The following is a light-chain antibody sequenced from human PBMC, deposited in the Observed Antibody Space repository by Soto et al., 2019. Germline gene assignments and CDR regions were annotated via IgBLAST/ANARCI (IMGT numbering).Light chain of an antibody. CDR3: QQRSKWNT. CDR1: RSVSSS. V-gene: IGKV3-15*01. CDR2: GAS. J-gene: IGKJ5*01. Sequence: EIVMTQSRATRSVCPGERATRSWSASRSVSSSLAWYQQKPGQAPRLRIYGASTRATGIPARFSGSGSATAFNLNISSLETEDFAVYYCQQRSKWNTFGQGTRLEIK.